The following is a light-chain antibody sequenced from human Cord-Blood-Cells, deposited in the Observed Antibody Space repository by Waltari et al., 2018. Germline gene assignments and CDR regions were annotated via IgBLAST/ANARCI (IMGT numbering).Light chain of an antibody. CDR1: SSDVGGYNY. CDR3: SSYTSSSIFYV. Sequence: QSALTQPAPVPGSPGPSTTIPCTGTSSDVGGYNYVSCYQQHPGKAPKLMIYDVSNRPSGVSNRFSGSKSGNTASLTISGLQAEDEADYYCSSYTSSSIFYVFGTGTKVTVL. V-gene: IGLV2-14*01. CDR2: DVS. J-gene: IGLJ1*01.